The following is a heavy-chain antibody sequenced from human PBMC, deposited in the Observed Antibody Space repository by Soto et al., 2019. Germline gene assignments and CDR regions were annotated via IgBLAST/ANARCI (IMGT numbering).Heavy chain of an antibody. Sequence: QITLKESGPTLVKPTETLTLTCSFSGFSLSGFSLSFSGVGVSWIRQSPGMALEWLGIIYWNDSKPYSPPLRGRLSTTRTTSRAHVFLTKANMDPADTATYYCAQLRGTWCAMDSRGQGIPVTVSS. D-gene: IGHD5-18*01. CDR2: IYWNDSK. CDR1: GFSLSGFSLSFSGVG. V-gene: IGHV2-5*01. CDR3: AQLRGTWCAMDS. J-gene: IGHJ4*02.